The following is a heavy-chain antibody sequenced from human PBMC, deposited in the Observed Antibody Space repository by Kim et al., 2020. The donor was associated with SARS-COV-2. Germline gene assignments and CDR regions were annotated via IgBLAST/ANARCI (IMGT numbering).Heavy chain of an antibody. V-gene: IGHV4-59*02. Sequence: SETLSLTCTVSGDSVSSSSWSWIRQPPGKGLEWIGYVYSSGSINYNPSLKSRVTISLDTSKNQFSLMLKSVTAADTAMYYCARGRGSGSAPTYWGQGTLVTVSA. D-gene: IGHD3-10*01. CDR3: ARGRGSGSAPTY. J-gene: IGHJ4*02. CDR2: VYSSGSI. CDR1: GDSVSSSS.